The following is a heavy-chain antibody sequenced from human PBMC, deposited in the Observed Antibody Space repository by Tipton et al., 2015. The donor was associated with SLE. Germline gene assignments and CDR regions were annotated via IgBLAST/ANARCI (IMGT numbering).Heavy chain of an antibody. CDR3: ARSGPGQQLVRDAFDI. CDR1: GFTFSSYS. V-gene: IGHV3-48*04. CDR2: ISSSGSTI. Sequence: SLRLSCAASGFTFSSYSMNWVRQAPGKGLEWVSSISSSGSTIYYADSVKGRFTISRDNAKNSLYLQMNSLRAEDTAVYYCARSGPGQQLVRDAFDIWGQGTMVTVSS. J-gene: IGHJ3*02. D-gene: IGHD6-13*01.